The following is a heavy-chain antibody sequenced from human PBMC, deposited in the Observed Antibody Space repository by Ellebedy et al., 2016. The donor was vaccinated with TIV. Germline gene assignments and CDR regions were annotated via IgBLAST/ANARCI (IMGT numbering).Heavy chain of an antibody. D-gene: IGHD6-13*01. J-gene: IGHJ3*02. Sequence: GESLKISCAASGFTFSSYGMHWVRQAPGKGLEWVAVISYDGSNKYYADSVKGRFTISRDNSKNTLYLQMNSLRAEDTAVYYCARGFSSSWYEGDAFDIWGQGTMVTVSS. CDR2: ISYDGSNK. V-gene: IGHV3-30*05. CDR3: ARGFSSSWYEGDAFDI. CDR1: GFTFSSYG.